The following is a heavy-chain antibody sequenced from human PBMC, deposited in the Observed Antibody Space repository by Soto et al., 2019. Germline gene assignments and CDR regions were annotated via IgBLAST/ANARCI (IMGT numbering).Heavy chain of an antibody. V-gene: IGHV4-61*01. J-gene: IGHJ3*02. CDR3: ARRGSDAFDI. Sequence: SETLSLTCTVSGGSVSSGSYYWSWIRQPPGKGLEWIGYIYYSGSTNYNPSLKSRVTISVDTSKNQFSLKLSSVTAADTAVYYCARRGSDAFDIWGQGPMVTVSS. CDR2: IYYSGST. CDR1: GGSVSSGSYY.